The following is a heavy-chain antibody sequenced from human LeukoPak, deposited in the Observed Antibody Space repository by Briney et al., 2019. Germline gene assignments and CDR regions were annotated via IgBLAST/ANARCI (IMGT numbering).Heavy chain of an antibody. V-gene: IGHV3-74*01. D-gene: IGHD2-21*01. J-gene: IGHJ3*01. CDR3: IRDGLLWYGGAT. Sequence: GGSLRLSCTASGFSFSSYWMHWVRQVPGKGLVWVSCLNSDGTRISYADSVKGRFTISRDNANNTLYHQMNSLRVEDTAVYYCIRDGLLWYGGATWGQGTRVTVSS. CDR2: LNSDGTRI. CDR1: GFSFSSYW.